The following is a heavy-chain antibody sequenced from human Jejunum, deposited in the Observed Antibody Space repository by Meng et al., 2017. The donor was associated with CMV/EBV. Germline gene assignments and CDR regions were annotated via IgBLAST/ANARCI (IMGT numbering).Heavy chain of an antibody. CDR1: GFSPITNGEG. J-gene: IGHJ4*02. D-gene: IGHD1-26*01. V-gene: IGHV2-5*02. CDR3: AHFVGGYYPSRPDY. CDR2: IYRGDDK. Sequence: QITLKESGPTLVKPTQPLTLTCTFSGFSPITNGEGVGWIRQPPGKALEWLALIYRGDDKRYSPSLKSRLSIAKDTSKNEVVLTVTTMGPVDTGTYYCAHFVGGYYPSRPDYWGQGTLVTVSS.